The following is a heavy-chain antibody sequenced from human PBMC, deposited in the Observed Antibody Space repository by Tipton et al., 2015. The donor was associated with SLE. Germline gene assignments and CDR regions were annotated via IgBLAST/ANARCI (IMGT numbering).Heavy chain of an antibody. V-gene: IGHV4-4*07. CDR2: IYTSGST. Sequence: LRLSCTVPGGSISSYYWSWIRQPAGKGLDWIGRIYTSGSTNYNPSLKSRVTMSVDTSKNQFSLKLSSVTAADTAVYYCARHSGNYWGDALDIWGQGTMVTVSS. CDR1: GGSISSYY. CDR3: ARHSGNYWGDALDI. J-gene: IGHJ3*02. D-gene: IGHD1-26*01.